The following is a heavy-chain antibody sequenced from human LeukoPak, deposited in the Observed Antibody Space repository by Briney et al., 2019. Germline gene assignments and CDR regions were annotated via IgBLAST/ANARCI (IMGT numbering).Heavy chain of an antibody. J-gene: IGHJ3*02. V-gene: IGHV4-59*01. Sequence: SETLSLTCTVSGGSISSYCWSWIRQPPGKGLEWVGYIYYSGSTNYNPSLKSRVTISVDTSKNQFSLKLSSVTAADTAVYYCARGRDYYDSSGYLSDAFDIWGQGTMVTVSS. D-gene: IGHD3-22*01. CDR3: ARGRDYYDSSGYLSDAFDI. CDR1: GGSISSYC. CDR2: IYYSGST.